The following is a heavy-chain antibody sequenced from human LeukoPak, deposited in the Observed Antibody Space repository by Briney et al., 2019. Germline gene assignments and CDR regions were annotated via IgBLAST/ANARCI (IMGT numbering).Heavy chain of an antibody. D-gene: IGHD2-15*01. Sequence: GGSLRLSCVASGFTFSSYEMNWVRQAPGKGLEWVSYVSGSGTTIYFADSVKGRFTISRDNAKNSLFLQMNSLRGEDTAVYCCAREVAVAAPHFDYWGQGTLVTVSS. CDR2: VSGSGTTI. CDR3: AREVAVAAPHFDY. CDR1: GFTFSSYE. J-gene: IGHJ4*02. V-gene: IGHV3-48*03.